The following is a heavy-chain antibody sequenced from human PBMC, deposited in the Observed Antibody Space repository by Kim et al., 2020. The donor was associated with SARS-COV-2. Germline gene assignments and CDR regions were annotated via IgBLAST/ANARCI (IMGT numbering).Heavy chain of an antibody. CDR3: ARPVSYYYYGMDV. D-gene: IGHD2-8*01. V-gene: IGHV5-10-1*01. Sequence: YSPSFQGHVTTSADKSISTAYLQWSSLKASDTAMYYCARPVSYYYYGMDVWGQGTTVTVSS. J-gene: IGHJ6*02.